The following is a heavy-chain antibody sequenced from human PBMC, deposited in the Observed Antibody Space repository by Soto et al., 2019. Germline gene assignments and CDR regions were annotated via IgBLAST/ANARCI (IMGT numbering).Heavy chain of an antibody. CDR2: VSSSGST. Sequence: PSETLSLTCVVSGDSMSNYYWRWIRQPPGKGLEWIGDVSSSGSTNYNPSLKSRVTMSVDTSKNQFSLKLNSVTAADTAVYYCARRLIVGEVITRCIDVWGQGTTVTVSS. J-gene: IGHJ6*02. D-gene: IGHD3-16*01. V-gene: IGHV4-59*01. CDR1: GDSMSNYY. CDR3: ARRLIVGEVITRCIDV.